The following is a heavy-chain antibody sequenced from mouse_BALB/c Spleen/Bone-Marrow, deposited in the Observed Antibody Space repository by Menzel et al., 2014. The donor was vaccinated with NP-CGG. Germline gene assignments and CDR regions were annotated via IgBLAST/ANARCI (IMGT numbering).Heavy chain of an antibody. CDR1: GYTFTSYV. Sequence: LVESGPELVKPGASVKMSCEASGYTFTSYVMHWVKQKPGQGLEWIGYINPYNDGTKYNEKFKGKATLTSDKSSSTAYMELSSLTSEDSAVYYCARSPSYGNYVDYWGQGTSVTVSS. V-gene: IGHV1-14*01. CDR3: ARSPSYGNYVDY. CDR2: INPYNDGT. D-gene: IGHD2-10*02. J-gene: IGHJ4*01.